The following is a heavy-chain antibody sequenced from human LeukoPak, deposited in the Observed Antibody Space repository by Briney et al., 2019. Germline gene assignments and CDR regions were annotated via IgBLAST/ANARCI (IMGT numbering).Heavy chain of an antibody. CDR1: GGSISSSNYY. V-gene: IGHV4-39*07. CDR2: FYYTGNT. Sequence: PSETLSLTCTVSGGSISSSNYYWGWIRQPPGKGLEWIGTFYYTGNTYYTPSIKSRVTISVDTSKNQFSLNLRSVTAADTAVYYCASLAAAGYYFDYWGQGTLVAVSS. J-gene: IGHJ4*02. D-gene: IGHD6-13*01. CDR3: ASLAAAGYYFDY.